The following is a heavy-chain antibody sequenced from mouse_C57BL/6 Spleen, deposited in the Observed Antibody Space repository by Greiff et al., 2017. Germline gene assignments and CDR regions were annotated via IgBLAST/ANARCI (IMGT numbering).Heavy chain of an antibody. CDR2: ISNGGGST. J-gene: IGHJ4*01. Sequence: DVHLVESGGGLVQPGGSLKLSCAASGFTFSDYYMYWVRQTPEKRLEWVAYISNGGGSTYYPDTVKGRFTISRDNAKNTLYLQMSRLKSEDTAMYYCARHELLRGDYWGQGTSVTVSS. CDR1: GFTFSDYY. CDR3: ARHELLRGDY. V-gene: IGHV5-12*01. D-gene: IGHD1-1*01.